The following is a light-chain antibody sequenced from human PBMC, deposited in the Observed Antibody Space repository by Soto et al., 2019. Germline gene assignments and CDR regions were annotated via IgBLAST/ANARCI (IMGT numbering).Light chain of an antibody. CDR2: GAS. Sequence: EIVMMQSPATLSVSPRSRATLSCRASQALGTNLAWYQHKPGQAPRLLIYGASTRATGVPVRFSGSGSETEFTLPISSLQSDDLAVYYCQQFTNWPYTFGQGTKLEIE. V-gene: IGKV3-15*01. CDR3: QQFTNWPYT. J-gene: IGKJ2*01. CDR1: QALGTN.